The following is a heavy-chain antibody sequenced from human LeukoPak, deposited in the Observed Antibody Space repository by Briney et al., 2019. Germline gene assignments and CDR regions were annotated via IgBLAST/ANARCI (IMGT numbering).Heavy chain of an antibody. CDR1: GGSISTFY. V-gene: IGHV4-59*01. CDR3: ARMTVVRDFDC. J-gene: IGHJ4*02. Sequence: SEILSLTCTDSGGSISTFYWSSIRQPPGKGLEWIGYIYYTGSTNYNSSLKSRVTISVDTSKNQFSLKLNSVTAADTAVYYCARMTVVRDFDCWGQGTLVTVSS. CDR2: IYYTGST. D-gene: IGHD3-10*01.